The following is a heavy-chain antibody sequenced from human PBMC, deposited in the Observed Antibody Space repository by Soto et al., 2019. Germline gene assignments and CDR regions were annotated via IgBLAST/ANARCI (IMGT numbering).Heavy chain of an antibody. Sequence: SETLSLTCTVSGGSISSCDYYWSWIRQPPGKGLEWIGYIYYSGSTYYNPSLKSRVTISVDTSKNQFSLKLSSVTAADTAVYYCASLNYDYVWGSYRQKALDYWGQGTLVTVSS. CDR1: GGSISSCDYY. D-gene: IGHD3-16*02. J-gene: IGHJ4*02. CDR3: ASLNYDYVWGSYRQKALDY. CDR2: IYYSGST. V-gene: IGHV4-30-4*01.